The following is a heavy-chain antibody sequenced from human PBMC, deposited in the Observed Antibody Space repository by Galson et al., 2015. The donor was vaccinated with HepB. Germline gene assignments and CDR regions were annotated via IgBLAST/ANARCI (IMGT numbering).Heavy chain of an antibody. Sequence: SLRLSCAASAFTFRNAWMNWVRQAPGKGLEWVGRTKSKTDGGTTDYAAPVKGRFTISRDDSKNTLYLQMNSVKTEDTAVYYCTTDTVGRGTGYGDYHDAFDIWGQGTMVTVSS. V-gene: IGHV3-15*07. CDR2: TKSKTDGGTT. J-gene: IGHJ3*02. D-gene: IGHD4-17*01. CDR3: TTDTVGRGTGYGDYHDAFDI. CDR1: AFTFRNAW.